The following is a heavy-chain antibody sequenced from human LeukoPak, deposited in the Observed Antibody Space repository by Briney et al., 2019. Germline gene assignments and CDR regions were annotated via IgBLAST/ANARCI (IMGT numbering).Heavy chain of an antibody. CDR2: INPNSGGT. V-gene: IGHV1-2*06. Sequence: ASVKVSCKASAYSFTDYYIHWVRQAPGQGLEWMGRINPNSGGTNYAQKFQGRVTMTRDTSISTAYMELSRLRSDDTAVYYCAEEGPRDYYDSSGELGYWGQGTLVTVSS. J-gene: IGHJ4*02. CDR1: AYSFTDYY. D-gene: IGHD3-22*01. CDR3: AEEGPRDYYDSSGELGY.